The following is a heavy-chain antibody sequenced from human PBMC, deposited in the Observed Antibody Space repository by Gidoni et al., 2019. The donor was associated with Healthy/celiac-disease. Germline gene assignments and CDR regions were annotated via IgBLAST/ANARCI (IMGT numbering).Heavy chain of an antibody. CDR2: ICYSGST. V-gene: IGHV4-31*03. CDR1: GGSISSGGYY. J-gene: IGHJ4*02. Sequence: QVQLQESCPGLVKPSQTLSLNCPVSGGSISSGGYYWSWVRQHPGKGLEWIGYICYSGSTYYNPSLKSRVTISVDTSKNQFSLKLSSVTAADTAVYYCARGGDFWSGSHVNWGQGTLVTVSS. D-gene: IGHD3-3*01. CDR3: ARGGDFWSGSHVN.